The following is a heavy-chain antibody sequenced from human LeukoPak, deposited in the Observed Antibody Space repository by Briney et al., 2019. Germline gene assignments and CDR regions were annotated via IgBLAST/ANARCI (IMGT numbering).Heavy chain of an antibody. Sequence: ASVKVSCKASGYTFTSYAMNWVRQAPGQGLEWMGGIIPIFGTANYAQKFQGRVTMTEDTSTDTAYMELSSLRSEDTAVYYCATDSGYAKPPYYYYYGMDVWGQGTTVTVSS. J-gene: IGHJ6*02. CDR1: GYTFTSYA. D-gene: IGHD5-12*01. CDR3: ATDSGYAKPPYYYYYGMDV. V-gene: IGHV1-69*06. CDR2: IIPIFGTA.